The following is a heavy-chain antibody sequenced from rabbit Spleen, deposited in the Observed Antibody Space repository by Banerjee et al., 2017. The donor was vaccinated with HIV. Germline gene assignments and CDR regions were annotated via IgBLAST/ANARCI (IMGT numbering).Heavy chain of an antibody. CDR1: GFSFSSSDY. J-gene: IGHJ4*01. CDR3: ARGSAAMTMVIIGFYLNL. V-gene: IGHV1S40*01. Sequence: QSLEESGGDLVKPGGTLTLTCTASGFSFSSSDYMCWVRQAPGKGLEWISCIAGGGSDFTYSATWAKGRFTISRTSSTTVTLEMTSLTAADTATYFCARGSAAMTMVIIGFYLNLWGQGTLVTVS. CDR2: IAGGGSDFT. D-gene: IGHD2-1*01.